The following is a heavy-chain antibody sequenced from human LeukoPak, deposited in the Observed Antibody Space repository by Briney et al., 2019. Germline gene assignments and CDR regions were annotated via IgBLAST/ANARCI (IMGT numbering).Heavy chain of an antibody. CDR3: ARDLAVAGYFDY. J-gene: IGHJ4*02. V-gene: IGHV3-21*01. CDR2: ISSSSSYI. Sequence: GGSLRLSCAASGFTFSSYSMNWVRQAPGKGLEWVSSISSSSSYIYYADSVKGRFTISRDNAKNSLYLQMNSLRAEETAVYYCARDLAVAGYFDYWGQGTLVTVSS. D-gene: IGHD6-19*01. CDR1: GFTFSSYS.